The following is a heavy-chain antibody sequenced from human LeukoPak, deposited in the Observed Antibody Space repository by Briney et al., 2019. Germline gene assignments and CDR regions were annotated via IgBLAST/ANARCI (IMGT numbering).Heavy chain of an antibody. D-gene: IGHD6-19*01. V-gene: IGHV4-39*01. CDR1: GVSTTNGIYY. J-gene: IGHJ4*02. Sequence: SETLSLTCTVSGVSTTNGIYYWAWIRQSPGKGLEWIGRVHNVGSTYYNLSLRSRVTMSIDTPKNQFSLRLNSVTAADTAVYYCARHAEYNSGWHFYLDHWGQGILVTVSS. CDR3: ARHAEYNSGWHFYLDH. CDR2: VHNVGST.